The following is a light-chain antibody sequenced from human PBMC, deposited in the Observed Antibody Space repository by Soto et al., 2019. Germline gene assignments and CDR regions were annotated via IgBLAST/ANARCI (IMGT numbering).Light chain of an antibody. CDR2: EVS. CDR1: SSDVGGYNY. Sequence: QSVLTQPASVSGSPGQSITISCTGTSSDVGGYNYASWYQQHPGKAPKPMIYEVSNRPSGVSNRFSGSKSGNTASLTISGLQAEDEADYYCSSYTSSSTYVFGTGTKVTVL. J-gene: IGLJ1*01. CDR3: SSYTSSSTYV. V-gene: IGLV2-14*01.